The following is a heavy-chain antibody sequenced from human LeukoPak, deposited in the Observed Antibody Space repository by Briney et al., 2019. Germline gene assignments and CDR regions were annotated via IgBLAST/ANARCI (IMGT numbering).Heavy chain of an antibody. V-gene: IGHV4-59*01. CDR2: IYYSGST. CDR1: GDSISSYF. Sequence: SETLSLTCTASGDSISSYFWSWMRQPPGKGLEWIGCIYYSGSTKYKPSLKSRVTISVDTSKNQFSLRLGSVTTADTAVYYCARSPTVALIDYWGQGTLVTVSS. J-gene: IGHJ4*02. CDR3: ARSPTVALIDY. D-gene: IGHD4-23*01.